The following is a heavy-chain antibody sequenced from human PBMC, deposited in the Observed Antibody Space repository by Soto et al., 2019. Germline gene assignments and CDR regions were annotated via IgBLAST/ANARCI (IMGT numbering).Heavy chain of an antibody. V-gene: IGHV3-74*01. J-gene: IGHJ4*02. CDR1: GFTFSSYW. D-gene: IGHD5-18*01. Sequence: EVQLVESGGGLVQPGGSLRLSCAASGFTFSSYWMLWVRQAPGKGLVWVSRINSDGSTTSYADSVKGRFTISRDNPKNTLYLQMNSLRAEDTAVYYCARVNPGYSYVNYWGQGTLVTVSS. CDR2: INSDGSTT. CDR3: ARVNPGYSYVNY.